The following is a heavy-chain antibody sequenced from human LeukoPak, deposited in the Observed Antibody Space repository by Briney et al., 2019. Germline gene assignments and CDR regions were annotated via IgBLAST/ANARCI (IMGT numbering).Heavy chain of an antibody. D-gene: IGHD3-16*01. CDR1: GFTFSSYA. J-gene: IGHJ4*02. Sequence: PGGSLRLSCAPSGFTFSSYAMSGVRQAPGKGREWVSAISGSGGSTYYADSVKGRFTISRDNSKNTLYLQMNSLRAEDTAVYYCGEVGYGLFIRDYWGQGTLVTVSS. CDR3: GEVGYGLFIRDY. CDR2: ISGSGGST. V-gene: IGHV3-23*01.